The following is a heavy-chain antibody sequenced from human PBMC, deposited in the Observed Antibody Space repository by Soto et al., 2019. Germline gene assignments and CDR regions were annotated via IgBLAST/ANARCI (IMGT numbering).Heavy chain of an antibody. V-gene: IGHV3-66*01. D-gene: IGHD3-16*01. Sequence: EVQLVESGGGLVQPGGSLRLSCAASGLTVSGNFMSWVRQAPGKGLEWVSVIHDGGSAYYHYSVKGRFTIFRDNAKNTLYLQMNSLIAEDTAVYYCARDRGAWAPFDYWGQGNLVTVSS. CDR2: IHDGGSA. J-gene: IGHJ4*02. CDR1: GLTVSGNF. CDR3: ARDRGAWAPFDY.